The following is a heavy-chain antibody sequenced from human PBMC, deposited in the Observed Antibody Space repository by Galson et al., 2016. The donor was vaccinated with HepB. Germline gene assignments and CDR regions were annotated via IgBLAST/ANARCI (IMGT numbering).Heavy chain of an antibody. CDR3: ARAYLGGPYFDH. V-gene: IGHV4-61*01. D-gene: IGHD3-16*01. J-gene: IGHJ4*02. CDR1: GDSVNNNNYY. Sequence: SETLSLTCTVSGDSVNNNNYYWSWIRQTPGKGLEWIGHVYSSGTTNYNPSLKSRVIISIDTSKNQFSLRLNSVTPAGTAVFYCARAYLGGPYFDHWGQGSLVTVSS. CDR2: VYSSGTT.